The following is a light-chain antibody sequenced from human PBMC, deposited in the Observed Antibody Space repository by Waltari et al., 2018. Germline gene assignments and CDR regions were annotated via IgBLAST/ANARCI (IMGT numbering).Light chain of an antibody. CDR3: QVWDRSSDHYV. J-gene: IGLJ1*01. CDR2: ADS. Sequence: SYVLTQPPSVSVAPGQTARITCGGNNIGRKSVHWYQQKPGQAPVLAVYADSDRPSGIPERFSGSNSENTATLTISRVEAGDEADYYCQVWDRSSDHYVFGTGTKVTVL. V-gene: IGLV3-21*02. CDR1: NIGRKS.